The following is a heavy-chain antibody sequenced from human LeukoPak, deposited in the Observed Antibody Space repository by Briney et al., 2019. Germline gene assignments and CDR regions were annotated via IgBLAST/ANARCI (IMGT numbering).Heavy chain of an antibody. CDR3: ARVHRRCSSTSCYRAAWFDS. Sequence: ASVKVSCKTSGYTFTSYDINWVRQATGQGLEWMGWMNPDSGNTGYAQKFQGRVTVTRITSISTAYMELSSLRSEDTAVYYCARVHRRCSSTSCYRAAWFDSWSQGTLVTVSS. CDR2: MNPDSGNT. D-gene: IGHD2-2*02. J-gene: IGHJ5*01. V-gene: IGHV1-8*03. CDR1: GYTFTSYD.